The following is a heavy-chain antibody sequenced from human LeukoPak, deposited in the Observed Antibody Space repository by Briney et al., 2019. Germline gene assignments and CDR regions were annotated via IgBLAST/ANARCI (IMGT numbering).Heavy chain of an antibody. CDR3: ANHGTGTDLDY. D-gene: IGHD3-10*01. CDR1: GFTFSSYG. Sequence: GGSLRLSYAASGFTFSSYGMHWVRQAPGKGLEWVAVISYDGSNKYYADSVKGRFTISRDNSKNTLYLQMNSLRAEDTAVYYCANHGTGTDLDYWGRGTLVTVSS. V-gene: IGHV3-30*18. J-gene: IGHJ4*02. CDR2: ISYDGSNK.